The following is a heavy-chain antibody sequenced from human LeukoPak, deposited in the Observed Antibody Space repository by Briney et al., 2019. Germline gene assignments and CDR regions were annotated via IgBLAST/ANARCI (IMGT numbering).Heavy chain of an antibody. J-gene: IGHJ3*02. Sequence: GGSLRLSCAASGFTFDDYAMHWVRQAPGKGLEGVSGISWNSGSKGYADSVKGRFTISRDNAKNSLYLQMNSLRAEDTALYYCAKGLSGSYSVDAFDIWGQGTMVTVSS. V-gene: IGHV3-9*01. CDR1: GFTFDDYA. CDR2: ISWNSGSK. D-gene: IGHD1-26*01. CDR3: AKGLSGSYSVDAFDI.